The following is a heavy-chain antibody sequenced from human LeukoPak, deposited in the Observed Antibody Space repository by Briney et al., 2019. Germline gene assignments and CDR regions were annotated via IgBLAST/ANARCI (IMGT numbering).Heavy chain of an antibody. CDR1: GFTFSSYA. J-gene: IGHJ5*02. CDR2: ISGSGGST. CDR3: AEDRYSSSWYWFDP. Sequence: GGSLRLSCAASGFTFSSYAMSWVRQAPGKGLEWVSAISGSGGSTYYADSVKGRFTISRDNSKNTLYLQMNSLRAEDTAVYYCAEDRYSSSWYWFDPWGQGTLVTVSS. D-gene: IGHD6-13*01. V-gene: IGHV3-23*01.